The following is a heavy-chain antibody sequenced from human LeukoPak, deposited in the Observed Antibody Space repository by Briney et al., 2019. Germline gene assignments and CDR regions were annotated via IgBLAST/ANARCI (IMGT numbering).Heavy chain of an antibody. CDR2: ITPIFGTA. CDR1: GGTFSSYA. J-gene: IGHJ6*03. Sequence: GASVKVSCKASGGTFSSYAISWVRQAPGQGLEWMRGITPIFGTANYAQKFQGRVTITADESTSTAYMELSSLRSEDTAVYYCARDRTLSITGTPFPLYYYYMDVWGKGTTVTVSS. D-gene: IGHD1-20*01. V-gene: IGHV1-69*13. CDR3: ARDRTLSITGTPFPLYYYYMDV.